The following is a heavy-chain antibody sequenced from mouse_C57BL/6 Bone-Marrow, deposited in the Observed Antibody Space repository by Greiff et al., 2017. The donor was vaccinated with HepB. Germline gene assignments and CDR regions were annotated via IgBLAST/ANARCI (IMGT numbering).Heavy chain of an antibody. CDR2: IDPENGDT. CDR3: TTTLLLPFDY. D-gene: IGHD1-1*01. J-gene: IGHJ2*01. CDR1: GFNIKDDY. V-gene: IGHV14-4*01. Sequence: VQLQQSGAELVRPGASVKLSCTASGFNIKDDYMHWVKQRPEQGLEWIGWIDPENGDTEYASKFQGKATITADTSSNTAYLQLSSLTSEDTAVYYCTTTLLLPFDYWGRGTTLTVSS.